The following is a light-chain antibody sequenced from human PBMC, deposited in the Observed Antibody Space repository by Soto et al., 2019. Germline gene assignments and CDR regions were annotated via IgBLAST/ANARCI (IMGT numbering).Light chain of an antibody. J-gene: IGLJ1*01. V-gene: IGLV1-47*01. CDR3: AAWDDSLSGYV. Sequence: QSVLTQPPSASGTPGQRVTISCFGSSSNIGNNYVHWYQHLPGTAPRLLIHNNSQRPSGVPDRFSGSKSGTSASLAISGLRSEDEAEFYCAAWDDSLSGYVFGSGTKVTVL. CDR2: NNS. CDR1: SSNIGNNY.